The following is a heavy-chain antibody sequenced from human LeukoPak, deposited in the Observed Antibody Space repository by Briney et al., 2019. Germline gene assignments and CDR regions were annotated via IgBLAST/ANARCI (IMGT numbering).Heavy chain of an antibody. J-gene: IGHJ6*02. CDR2: INAGNGNT. CDR1: GYTFTSYA. CDR3: AGALLLWFGELLTQDYYYGMDV. Sequence: ASVKVSCKASGYTFTSYAMHWVRQAPGQRLEWMGWINAGNGNTKYSQKFQGRVTITRDTSASTAYMELSSLRSEDTAVYYCAGALLLWFGELLTQDYYYGMDVWGQGPTVTVSS. V-gene: IGHV1-3*01. D-gene: IGHD3-10*01.